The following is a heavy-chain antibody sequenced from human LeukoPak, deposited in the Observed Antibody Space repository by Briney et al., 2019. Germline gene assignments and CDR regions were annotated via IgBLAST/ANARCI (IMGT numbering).Heavy chain of an antibody. CDR1: GYTFTSYH. Sequence: ASVKVSCKASGYTFTSYHMHWVRQAPGQGLEWMGIINPSGGSTSYAQKFQGRVTMTRDTSTSTVYMELSSLRSEDTAVYYCARDEDGAYCGGDCPASYWGQGTLVTVSS. CDR2: INPSGGST. D-gene: IGHD2-21*02. V-gene: IGHV1-46*01. J-gene: IGHJ4*02. CDR3: ARDEDGAYCGGDCPASY.